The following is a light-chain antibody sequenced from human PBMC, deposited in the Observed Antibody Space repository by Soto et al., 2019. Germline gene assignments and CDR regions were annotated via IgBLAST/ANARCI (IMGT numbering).Light chain of an antibody. CDR1: QGISSY. J-gene: IGKJ1*01. Sequence: IQLTQSPPSLSASVGDRVTITGRASQGISSYLAWYQQKPGKAPKLLIYAASTLQSGVPSRFSGSGSGTDFTLTISSLQPADFATYYCQQLNSYPLTFGQGTKVEIK. CDR2: AAS. CDR3: QQLNSYPLT. V-gene: IGKV1-9*01.